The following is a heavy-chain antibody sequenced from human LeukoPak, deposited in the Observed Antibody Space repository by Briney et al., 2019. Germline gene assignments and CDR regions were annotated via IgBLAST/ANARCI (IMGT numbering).Heavy chain of an antibody. D-gene: IGHD2-8*01. V-gene: IGHV3-23*01. CDR3: AGELYCTNGVCYAFDY. CDR1: GFTFSSYA. Sequence: PGGSLRLSCAASGFTFSSYAMSWVRQAPGKGLEWVSAISGSGGSTYYADSVKGRFTISRDNSKNTLYLQMNSLRAEDTAVYYCAGELYCTNGVCYAFDYWGQGTLVTVSS. CDR2: ISGSGGST. J-gene: IGHJ4*02.